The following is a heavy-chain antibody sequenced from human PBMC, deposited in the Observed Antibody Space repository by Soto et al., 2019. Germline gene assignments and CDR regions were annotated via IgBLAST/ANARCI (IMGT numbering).Heavy chain of an antibody. D-gene: IGHD3-22*01. CDR1: GYTFSGYY. CDR3: ARRYRSYDSSGYYSAFDY. J-gene: IGHJ4*02. CDR2: INPDSGAT. V-gene: IGHV1-2*02. Sequence: QVQLVQSGVEIKKPGASVTVSCKASGYTFSGYYIHWVRQAPGQGLEWMGWINPDSGATTYAQDFQGRVTMARDTSISTAYMELSSLRSDDTAVCYCARRYRSYDSSGYYSAFDYWGQGTLVTVSS.